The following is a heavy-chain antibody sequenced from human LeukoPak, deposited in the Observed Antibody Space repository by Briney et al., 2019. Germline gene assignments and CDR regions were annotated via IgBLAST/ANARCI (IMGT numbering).Heavy chain of an antibody. V-gene: IGHV4-4*07. CDR3: ARAYSSSSGRTFDY. Sequence: SETLSLTCTVSGGSISSYYWNWIRQPAGKGLEGIGRISTTGSTNYNPSLKSRLTMSVDTSKNQFSLRLSSVSAADTAVYYCARAYSSSSGRTFDYWGQGTLVPVSS. J-gene: IGHJ4*02. CDR2: ISTTGST. D-gene: IGHD6-6*01. CDR1: GGSISSYY.